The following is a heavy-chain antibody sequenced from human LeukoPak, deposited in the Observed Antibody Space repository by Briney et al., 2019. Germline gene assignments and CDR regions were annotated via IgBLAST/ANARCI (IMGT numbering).Heavy chain of an antibody. CDR1: GFTFSSYW. D-gene: IGHD2-21*01. Sequence: GGSLRLSCAASGFTFSSYWMSWVRQAPGKGLEWVANIKQDGSEKYYVDSVKGRFTISRDNAKNSLYLQMNSLRPEDTAVYYCASTTNPYSLHGYWGQGTLVTVSS. CDR2: IKQDGSEK. CDR3: ASTTNPYSLHGY. V-gene: IGHV3-7*01. J-gene: IGHJ4*02.